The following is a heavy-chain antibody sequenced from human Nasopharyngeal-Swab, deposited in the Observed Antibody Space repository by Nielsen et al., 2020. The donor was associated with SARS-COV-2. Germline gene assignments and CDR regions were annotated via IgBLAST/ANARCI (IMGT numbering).Heavy chain of an antibody. CDR3: VGSSWYGDYYHYYGMDV. D-gene: IGHD6-13*01. V-gene: IGHV4-39*07. CDR1: GGSISSSSYY. Sequence: GSLRLSCTVSGGSISSSSYYWGWIRQPPGKGLEWIGSIYYSGSTYYNPSLKSRVTISVDTSKNQFSLKLSSVTAADTAVYYCVGSSWYGDYYHYYGMDVWGQGTTVTVSS. J-gene: IGHJ6*02. CDR2: IYYSGST.